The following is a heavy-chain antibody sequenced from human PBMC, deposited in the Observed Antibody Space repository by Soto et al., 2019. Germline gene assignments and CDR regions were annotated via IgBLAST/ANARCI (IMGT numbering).Heavy chain of an antibody. CDR2: IIPMFATA. D-gene: IGHD3-3*01. CDR1: GGIFSSYV. Sequence: VQLVQSGAEVKKPGSSVKVSCKVSGGIFSSYVISWVRQAPGQGLEWMGGIIPMFATADYAQKFQGRVTISADKSTSTDYMELSSLKSEDTAVYYCARRPTIFGVAKSHDGDGLDVWGQGTTVTVSS. CDR3: ARRPTIFGVAKSHDGDGLDV. V-gene: IGHV1-69*06. J-gene: IGHJ6*02.